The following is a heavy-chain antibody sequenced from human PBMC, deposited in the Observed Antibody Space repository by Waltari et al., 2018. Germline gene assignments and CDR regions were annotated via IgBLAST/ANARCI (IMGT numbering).Heavy chain of an antibody. Sequence: QVQLEQSGAEVQKPGASVKVSCKASGYTFTGHYRQWVRQAPGQGLEWMGWINPNSGGTNSAQKFQGRVTMTRDTSITTAYMELSSLKPDDTAVYFCARDVPTVDGSSYYFDYWGQGTLVTVSS. CDR2: INPNSGGT. D-gene: IGHD6-19*01. CDR3: ARDVPTVDGSSYYFDY. V-gene: IGHV1-2*02. CDR1: GYTFTGHY. J-gene: IGHJ4*02.